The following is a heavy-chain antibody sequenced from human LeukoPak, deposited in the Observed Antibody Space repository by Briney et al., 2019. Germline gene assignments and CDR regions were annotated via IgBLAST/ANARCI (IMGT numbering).Heavy chain of an antibody. J-gene: IGHJ3*02. V-gene: IGHV3-23*01. D-gene: IGHD6-19*01. CDR2: INCSGVNT. Sequence: GGSLSLSCALSGVTFSRYAMSGARHARGKGLEWVAAINCSGVNTHTAHSVKSRHTLSRDNSKNTLYLQMNSLRAEDTAVYYCAKDLSSGWPGVIQSDDAFDSWGQGTMVTASS. CDR3: AKDLSSGWPGVIQSDDAFDS. CDR1: GVTFSRYA.